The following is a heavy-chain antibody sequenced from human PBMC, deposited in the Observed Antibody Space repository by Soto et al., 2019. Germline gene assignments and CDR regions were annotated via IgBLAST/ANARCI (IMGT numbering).Heavy chain of an antibody. Sequence: TLSLTCTVSGDSIYTGGFYWSWIRQLPGKGLEWLGYIYYTGSTQYTPSLKSRLTISTDTSDNQFSLRLTSVTAADTAVYYCATSLVTSRTRVDYWGQGTLVTVSS. CDR2: IYYTGST. CDR1: GDSIYTGGFY. J-gene: IGHJ4*02. CDR3: ATSLVTSRTRVDY. D-gene: IGHD1-26*01. V-gene: IGHV4-31*03.